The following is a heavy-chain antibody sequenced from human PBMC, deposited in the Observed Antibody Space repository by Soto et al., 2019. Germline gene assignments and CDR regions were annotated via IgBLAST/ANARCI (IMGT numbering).Heavy chain of an antibody. CDR2: ISSSSSYI. D-gene: IGHD3-10*01. Sequence: EVQLVESGGGLVNPGGSLRLSCAASGFTFSSYSMKWVRQDPGKGLEWVSSISSSSSYIYYADSVKGRFTISRDNAKNSLYLQMNSLRDEDTAVYYCARGAGDYGSGSYYPSGYYFDYWGQGTLVTVSS. J-gene: IGHJ4*02. V-gene: IGHV3-21*01. CDR3: ARGAGDYGSGSYYPSGYYFDY. CDR1: GFTFSSYS.